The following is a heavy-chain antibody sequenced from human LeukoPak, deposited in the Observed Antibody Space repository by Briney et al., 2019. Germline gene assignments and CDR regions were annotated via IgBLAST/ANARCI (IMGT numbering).Heavy chain of an antibody. CDR1: GGSISSGSYY. CDR3: ARVRYSGYGALTSAATRWATYYFDY. D-gene: IGHD5-12*01. J-gene: IGHJ4*02. V-gene: IGHV4-61*02. Sequence: PSQTLSLTCTVSGGSISSGSYYWSWIRQPAGKGLEWIGRIYTSGSTNYNPSLKSRVTISVDTSKNQFSLKLSSVTAADTAVYYCARVRYSGYGALTSAATRWATYYFDYWGQGTLVTVSS. CDR2: IYTSGST.